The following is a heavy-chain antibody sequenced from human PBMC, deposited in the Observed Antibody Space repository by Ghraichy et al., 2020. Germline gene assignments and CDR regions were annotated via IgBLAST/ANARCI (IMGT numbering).Heavy chain of an antibody. CDR1: GFTFSSYG. J-gene: IGHJ4*02. D-gene: IGHD6-13*01. CDR2: ISYDGSNK. CDR3: AKDLAAAGLELDY. Sequence: GESLNISCAASGFTFSSYGMHWVRQAPGKGLEWVAVISYDGSNKYYADSVKGRFTISRDNSKNTLYLQMNSLRAEDTAVYYCAKDLAAAGLELDYWGQGTLVTVSS. V-gene: IGHV3-30*18.